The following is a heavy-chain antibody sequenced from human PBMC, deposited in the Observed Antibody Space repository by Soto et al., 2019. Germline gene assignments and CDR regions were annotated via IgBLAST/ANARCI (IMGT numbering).Heavy chain of an antibody. CDR1: GLTFSSYA. Sequence: PVGSLRLSCAASGLTFSSYAMHWVRQAPGKGLEWVAVISYDGSNKYYADSVKGRFTISRDNSKNTLYLQMNSLRAEDTAVYYCARDDGITIFGVVIPYYYYGMDVWGQGTTVTAP. V-gene: IGHV3-30-3*01. D-gene: IGHD3-3*01. CDR3: ARDDGITIFGVVIPYYYYGMDV. CDR2: ISYDGSNK. J-gene: IGHJ6*02.